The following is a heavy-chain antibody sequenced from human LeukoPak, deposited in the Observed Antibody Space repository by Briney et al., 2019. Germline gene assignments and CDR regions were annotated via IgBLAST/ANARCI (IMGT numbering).Heavy chain of an antibody. D-gene: IGHD3-3*01. Sequence: GGSLRLSCAASGFTFSDYSMNWLRQAPGKGLEWVSSISSSSSYIYYADSVKGRFTISRDNAKNSLYLQMNSLRAEDTAVYYCAGDGSPHYDFWSGYYTGDYYYYGMDVWGQGTTVTVSS. CDR3: AGDGSPHYDFWSGYYTGDYYYYGMDV. V-gene: IGHV3-21*01. CDR1: GFTFSDYS. J-gene: IGHJ6*02. CDR2: ISSSSSYI.